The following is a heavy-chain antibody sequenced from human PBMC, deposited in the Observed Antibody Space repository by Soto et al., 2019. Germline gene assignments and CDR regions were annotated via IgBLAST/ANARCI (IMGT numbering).Heavy chain of an antibody. V-gene: IGHV4-59*01. CDR3: ERKLWFSEPSNSFDH. Sequence: SETLSLTCSVSGGSISSYYWSWIRQPPGKGLEWIGYIYYGGNTNYNPSLKSRVTISEDTSKNQFSMKLRSVTTADTAVYYCERKLWFSEPSNSFDHWGQGKLVTV. D-gene: IGHD1-26*01. CDR2: IYYGGNT. J-gene: IGHJ5*02. CDR1: GGSISSYY.